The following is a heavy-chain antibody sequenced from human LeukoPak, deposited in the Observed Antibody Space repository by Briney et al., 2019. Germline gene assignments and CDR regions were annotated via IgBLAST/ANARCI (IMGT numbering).Heavy chain of an antibody. CDR1: GFTVRSNY. CDR3: AKNAAAQQLVHYFDY. D-gene: IGHD6-13*01. CDR2: IYSGGDT. V-gene: IGHV3-53*01. Sequence: GGSLRLSCAASGFTVRSNYMSWVRQAPGKGLEWVSLIYSGGDTYYADSVKGRFTISRDNSKNTLYLQMNSLRAEDTAVYYCAKNAAAQQLVHYFDYWGQGTLVTVSS. J-gene: IGHJ4*02.